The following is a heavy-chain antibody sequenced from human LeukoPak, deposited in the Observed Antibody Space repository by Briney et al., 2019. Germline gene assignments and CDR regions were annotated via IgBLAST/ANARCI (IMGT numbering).Heavy chain of an antibody. D-gene: IGHD4-23*01. V-gene: IGHV3-21*01. CDR1: GFTFSSYS. J-gene: IGHJ4*02. CDR2: ISSSSSYI. Sequence: GGSLRLSCAASGFTFSSYSMNWVRQAPGKGLEWVSSISSSSSYIYYADSVKGRFTISRDNAKNSLYLQMNSLRAEDTAVYYCARDVAGLRWCSGDYWGQGTLVTVSS. CDR3: ARDVAGLRWCSGDY.